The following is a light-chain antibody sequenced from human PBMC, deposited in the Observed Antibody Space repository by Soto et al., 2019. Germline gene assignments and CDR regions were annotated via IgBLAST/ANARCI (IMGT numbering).Light chain of an antibody. V-gene: IGLV1-44*01. CDR1: SSNIGSNS. CDR2: SNN. Sequence: QSALTQPPSASGTPGQRVTISCSGGSSNIGSNSVNWYQQLPGAAPKLLIYSNNQRPSGVPDRFSGSKSGTSASLATSGLQSEDEADYYCAAWDDSLNGREVFGTGTKVTVL. J-gene: IGLJ1*01. CDR3: AAWDDSLNGREV.